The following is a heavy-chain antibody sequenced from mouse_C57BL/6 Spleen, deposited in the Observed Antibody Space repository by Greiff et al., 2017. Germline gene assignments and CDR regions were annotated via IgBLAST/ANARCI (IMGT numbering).Heavy chain of an antibody. V-gene: IGHV1-50*01. CDR2: IDPSDSYT. CDR1: GYTFTSYW. CDR3: ALSITTVVDYYAMDY. Sequence: VQLQQPGAELVKPGASVKLSCKASGYTFTSYWMQWVKQRPGQGLEWIGEIDPSDSYTNYNQKFKGKATLTVDTSSSTAYMQLSSLTSEDSAVYYCALSITTVVDYYAMDYWGQGTSVTVSS. D-gene: IGHD1-1*01. J-gene: IGHJ4*01.